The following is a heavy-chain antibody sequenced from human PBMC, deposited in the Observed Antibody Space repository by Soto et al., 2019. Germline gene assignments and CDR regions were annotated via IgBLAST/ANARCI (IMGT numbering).Heavy chain of an antibody. V-gene: IGHV4-4*07. CDR3: ASEGTAMKLHY. CDR1: GVSISNYY. J-gene: IGHJ4*02. Sequence: QVKLQESGPGLVKPSDTLSLTCTVSGVSISNYYWTWIRQPAGKGLEWIGRIFPSGSTNYNPSLRGRVTMSVDTSKNLFSLKLSSVTAADTALYYCASEGTAMKLHYWGQGTLVTVSS. CDR2: IFPSGST. D-gene: IGHD5-18*01.